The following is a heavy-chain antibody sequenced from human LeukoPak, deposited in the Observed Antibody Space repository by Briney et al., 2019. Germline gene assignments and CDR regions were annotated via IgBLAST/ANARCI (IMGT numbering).Heavy chain of an antibody. CDR1: GFTVSSNY. Sequence: PGGSLRLSCVASGFTVSSNYMNWVRQAPGKGLEWVSVIDSGDRTYYADSVKGRFTISRDNSKNTLYLQMNSLRAEDTAVYYWARDRRVRGVMWNSKSDGFDIWGHGTMVTVSS. V-gene: IGHV3-66*01. CDR2: IDSGDRT. D-gene: IGHD3-10*01. CDR3: ARDRRVRGVMWNSKSDGFDI. J-gene: IGHJ3*02.